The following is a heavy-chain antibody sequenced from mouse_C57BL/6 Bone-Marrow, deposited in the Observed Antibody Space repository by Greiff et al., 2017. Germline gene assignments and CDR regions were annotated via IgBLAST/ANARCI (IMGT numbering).Heavy chain of an antibody. J-gene: IGHJ3*01. CDR3: AGEEFTTVEDGFAY. D-gene: IGHD1-1*01. Sequence: VQLQQPGAELVRPGASVKLSCTASGYNFKNDWMDWVKQRPGQGLEWIGNIYPSDSETHYNQKFKGKATLTVDKSSSTAYMQLSSLTSEDTAVYYGAGEEFTTVEDGFAYWGQGTLVTVSA. V-gene: IGHV1-61*01. CDR1: GYNFKNDW. CDR2: IYPSDSET.